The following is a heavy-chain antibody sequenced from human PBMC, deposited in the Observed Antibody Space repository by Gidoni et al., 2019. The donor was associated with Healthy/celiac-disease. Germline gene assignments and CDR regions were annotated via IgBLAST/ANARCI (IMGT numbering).Heavy chain of an antibody. CDR3: ARRDYYDKSRLGY. V-gene: IGHV4-34*01. J-gene: IGHJ4*02. Sequence: QVQLQQWGAGLLKPSETLSLTCAVYGGSFSGYYWSWIRQPPGKGLEWIVEINHSGSTNYNPSLKSRVTISVDTSKSQFSLKLSSVTAADTAVYYCARRDYYDKSRLGYWGQGTLVTVSS. D-gene: IGHD3-22*01. CDR1: GGSFSGYY. CDR2: INHSGST.